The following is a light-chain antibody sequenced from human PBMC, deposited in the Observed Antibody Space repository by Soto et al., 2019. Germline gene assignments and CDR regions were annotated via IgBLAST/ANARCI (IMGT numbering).Light chain of an antibody. V-gene: IGKV3-11*01. CDR1: QSVSSY. CDR2: DAS. J-gene: IGKJ1*01. Sequence: EIVLTQSPATLSLSPGERATLSCRASQSVSSYLAWYQQKPGQAPRLLIYDASNRATGIPARFSGSGSGTDFTLTISSQEPEDSAIYYCQQHSSSHTFGQGTKVEIK. CDR3: QQHSSSHT.